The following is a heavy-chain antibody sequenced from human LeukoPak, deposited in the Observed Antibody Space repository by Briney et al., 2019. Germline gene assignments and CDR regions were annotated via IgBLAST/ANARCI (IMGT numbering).Heavy chain of an antibody. CDR2: IKEDGSQK. D-gene: IGHD3-16*01. Sequence: GGSLRLSCAASGFTFSIFWMSWVRQAPGRGLEWVTNIKEDGSQKNYMGSVKGRFTISRDNAKNSLHLQMNSLTAEDTAVYFCARERGATASAFDIWGQGTMVTVSS. J-gene: IGHJ3*02. CDR3: ARERGATASAFDI. CDR1: GFTFSIFW. V-gene: IGHV3-7*01.